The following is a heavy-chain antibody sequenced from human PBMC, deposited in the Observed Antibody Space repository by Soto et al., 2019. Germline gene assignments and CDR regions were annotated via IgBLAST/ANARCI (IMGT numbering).Heavy chain of an antibody. V-gene: IGHV3-30-3*01. CDR1: GFTFSSYA. J-gene: IGHJ6*02. D-gene: IGHD1-7*01. CDR2: ISYDGSNK. CDR3: ARDLEGNWIYGSYYYYGMDV. Sequence: GGSLRLSCAASGFTFSSYAMHWVRQAPGKGLEWVAVISYDGSNKYYADSVKGRFTISRDNSKNTLYLQMNSLRAEDTAVYYSARDLEGNWIYGSYYYYGMDVWGQGTTVTVSS.